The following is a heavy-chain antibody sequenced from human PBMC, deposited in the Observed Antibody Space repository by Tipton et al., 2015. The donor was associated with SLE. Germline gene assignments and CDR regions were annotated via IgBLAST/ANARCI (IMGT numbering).Heavy chain of an antibody. Sequence: TLSLTCAVYGGSFSGYYWSWIRQPPGKGLEWIEEINHSGSTNYNPSLKSRVTISVDTSKNQFSLRLSSVTAADTAVYYCARGGGVVVPAAISPAVADYWGQGTLVTVSS. CDR1: GGSFSGYY. CDR2: INHSGST. CDR3: ARGGGVVVPAAISPAVADY. V-gene: IGHV4-34*01. D-gene: IGHD2-2*02. J-gene: IGHJ4*02.